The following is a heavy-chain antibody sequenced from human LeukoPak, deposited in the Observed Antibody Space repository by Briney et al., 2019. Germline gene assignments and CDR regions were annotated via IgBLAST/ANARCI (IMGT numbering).Heavy chain of an antibody. CDR3: ARVKDYYDSSGYYRNGVYFQH. CDR1: GFTVSSNY. Sequence: SGGSLRLSCAASGFTVSSNYMSWVRQAPGKGLEWVSVIYSGGSAYYADSVKGRFTISRDNSKNTLYLQMNSLRAEDTAVYYCARVKDYYDSSGYYRNGVYFQHWGQGTLVTVSS. J-gene: IGHJ1*01. CDR2: IYSGGSA. D-gene: IGHD3-22*01. V-gene: IGHV3-53*01.